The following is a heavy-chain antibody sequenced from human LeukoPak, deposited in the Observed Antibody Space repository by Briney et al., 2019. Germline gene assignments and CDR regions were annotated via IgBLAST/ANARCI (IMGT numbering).Heavy chain of an antibody. D-gene: IGHD3-10*01. Sequence: ASVKVSCKASGYTFTSYGISWVRQAPGQGLEWMGWISAYNGNTNYAQKLQGRVTMTTDTSTSTAYMELRSLRSDDTAVYYCARVVTYHYGSGSYYNTPNYYYYYGMDVWGQGTTVTVSS. V-gene: IGHV1-18*01. CDR2: ISAYNGNT. CDR1: GYTFTSYG. J-gene: IGHJ6*02. CDR3: ARVVTYHYGSGSYYNTPNYYYYYGMDV.